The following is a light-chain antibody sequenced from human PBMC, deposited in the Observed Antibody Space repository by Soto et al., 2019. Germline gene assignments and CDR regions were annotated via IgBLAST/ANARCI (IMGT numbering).Light chain of an antibody. CDR3: QQANGFPYT. Sequence: DIQMTQSPSSVSASVGDRVTITCRASQDISSWLAWYQQKPGKAPELLIYAASSLQSGVPSRFRGSGSGTDFTLTISSLQPEDFATYYCQQANGFPYTFGQGTKLEIK. V-gene: IGKV1-12*02. CDR1: QDISSW. J-gene: IGKJ2*01. CDR2: AAS.